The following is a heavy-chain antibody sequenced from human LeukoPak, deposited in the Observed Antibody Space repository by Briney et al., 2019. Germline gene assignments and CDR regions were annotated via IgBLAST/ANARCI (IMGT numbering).Heavy chain of an antibody. J-gene: IGHJ6*03. CDR1: GGSFSGYY. V-gene: IGHV4-34*01. CDR2: INHSGST. CDR3: ARRYYYYYMDV. Sequence: SETLSLTCAVYGGSFSGYYWSWIRQPPGKGLEWIGEINHSGSTNYNPSLKSRVTISVDTSKNQFSLKLSSVTAADTAVYYCARRYYYYYMDVWGKGTTVTISS.